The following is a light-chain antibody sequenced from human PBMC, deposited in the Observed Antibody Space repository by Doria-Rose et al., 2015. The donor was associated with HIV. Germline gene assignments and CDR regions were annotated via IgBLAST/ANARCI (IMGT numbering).Light chain of an antibody. Sequence: TQSPGTLSLSPGERATLSCRASQSFSSTYLAWYQQIPGQAPSLLIYDGSTRATGIPDRFSASGSGTDFTLTINRLEPEDFATYFCQQSYSTPLTFGGGTKVEIK. V-gene: IGKV3D-20*02. CDR1: QSFSSTY. CDR3: QQSYSTPLT. CDR2: DGS. J-gene: IGKJ4*01.